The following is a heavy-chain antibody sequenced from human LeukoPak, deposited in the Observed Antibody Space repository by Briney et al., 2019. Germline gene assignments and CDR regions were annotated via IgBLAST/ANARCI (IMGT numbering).Heavy chain of an antibody. J-gene: IGHJ6*02. CDR2: INPNSGGT. CDR3: ARDPGYGSGSYYYYGMDV. Sequence: ASVKVSCKASGYTFTGYYMHWVRQAPGQGLEWMGWINPNSGGTNYAQKFQGRVTMTRVTSISTAYMELSRLRSDDTAVYYCARDPGYGSGSYYYYGMDVWAKGPRSPSP. D-gene: IGHD3-10*01. CDR1: GYTFTGYY. V-gene: IGHV1-2*02.